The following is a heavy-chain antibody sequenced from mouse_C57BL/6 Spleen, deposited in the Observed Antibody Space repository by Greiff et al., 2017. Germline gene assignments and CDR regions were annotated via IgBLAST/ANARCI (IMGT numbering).Heavy chain of an antibody. CDR2: INPGSGST. Sequence: QVQLKQSGAELVRPGTSVKVSCKASGYAFTNYLIEWVKQRPGQGLEWIGVINPGSGSTNYNEKFKSKATLTVDTSSSTAYMQLSSLTSEDSAVYYCAYGSSSYWYFDVWGTGTTVTVSS. CDR3: AYGSSSYWYFDV. V-gene: IGHV1-54*01. J-gene: IGHJ1*03. CDR1: GYAFTNYL. D-gene: IGHD1-1*01.